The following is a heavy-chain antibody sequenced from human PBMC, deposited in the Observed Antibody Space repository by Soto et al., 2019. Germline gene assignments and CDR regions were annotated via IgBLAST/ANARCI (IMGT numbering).Heavy chain of an antibody. CDR1: GYTFTGYY. Sequence: ASVKVSCKASGYTFTGYYMHWVRQAPGQGLEWMGWINPNSGGTNYAQKFQGWVTMTRNTSISTAYTELSSLRAEDTAVYYCVRRGFSSSWGYWYFDLWGRGTLVTVSS. D-gene: IGHD6-13*01. J-gene: IGHJ2*01. CDR3: VRRGFSSSWGYWYFDL. CDR2: INPNSGGT. V-gene: IGHV1-2*04.